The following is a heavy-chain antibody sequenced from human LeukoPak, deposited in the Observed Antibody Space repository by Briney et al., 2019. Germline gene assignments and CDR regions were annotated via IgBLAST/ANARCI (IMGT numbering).Heavy chain of an antibody. V-gene: IGHV4-4*07. CDR3: ARQNFDSIGYYFGL. Sequence: SETLSLTCTVSGGSISSYYWSWIRQPAGKGLEWIGRFSSSGSTNYNPSLMSRVTMSVDTSKNQFSLKLNSVTAADTAVYYCARQNFDSIGYYFGLWGQGILVTVSS. D-gene: IGHD3-22*01. CDR2: FSSSGST. CDR1: GGSISSYY. J-gene: IGHJ4*02.